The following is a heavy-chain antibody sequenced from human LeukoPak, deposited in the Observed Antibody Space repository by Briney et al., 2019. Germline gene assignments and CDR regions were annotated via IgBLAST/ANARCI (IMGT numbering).Heavy chain of an antibody. CDR2: IYYSGST. CDR3: ARGAVQLSQQRYYYMDV. D-gene: IGHD5-18*01. J-gene: IGHJ6*03. Sequence: SETLSLTCTVSGGSISSYYWSWIRQPPGKGLERIGYIYYSGSTNYNPSLKSRVTISVDTSKNQFSLKLSSVTAADTAVYYCARGAVQLSQQRYYYMDVWGKGTTVTISS. V-gene: IGHV4-59*01. CDR1: GGSISSYY.